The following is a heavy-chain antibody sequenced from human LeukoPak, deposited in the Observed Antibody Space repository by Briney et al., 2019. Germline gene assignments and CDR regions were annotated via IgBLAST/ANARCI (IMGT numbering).Heavy chain of an antibody. CDR2: INPNSGGT. CDR1: GYTFTGYY. CDR3: AREGGVRGYYDSSGYYLDY. Sequence: ASVKVSCKASGYTFTGYYMHWVRQAPGQGLEWMGWINPNSGGTNYAQKFQGRVTMTRDTSISTAYMELSRLRSDDTAVYYCAREGGVRGYYDSSGYYLDYWGQGTLVTVSS. D-gene: IGHD3-22*01. J-gene: IGHJ4*02. V-gene: IGHV1-2*02.